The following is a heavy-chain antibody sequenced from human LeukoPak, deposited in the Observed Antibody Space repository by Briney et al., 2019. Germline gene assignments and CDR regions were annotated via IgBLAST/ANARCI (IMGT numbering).Heavy chain of an antibody. D-gene: IGHD5-12*01. CDR1: GFTFNVYA. CDR3: AKGGGYEAQYYYYYMDV. V-gene: IGHV3-23*01. CDR2: VSYSGGTT. J-gene: IGHJ6*03. Sequence: GGSLRLSCAASGFTFNVYAMIWVRQAPGKGLEWVSAVSYSGGTTYYADSVKGRFTISRDNSKNTLYLQMNSLRAEDTAVYYCAKGGGYEAQYYYYYMDVWGKGTTVTISS.